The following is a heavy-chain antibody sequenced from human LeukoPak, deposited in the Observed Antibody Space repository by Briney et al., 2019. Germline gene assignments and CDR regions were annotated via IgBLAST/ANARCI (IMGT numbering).Heavy chain of an antibody. D-gene: IGHD3-22*01. Sequence: GGSLRLSCAASGFTFSSYGMHWVRQAPATGLEWVSAISGSGGSTYYADSVKGRFTISRDNSKNTLYLQMNSLRAEDTAVYYCAKRGGTSSGYYYYYMDVWGKGTTVTISS. V-gene: IGHV3-NL1*01. CDR2: ISGSGGST. CDR3: AKRGGTSSGYYYYYMDV. J-gene: IGHJ6*03. CDR1: GFTFSSYG.